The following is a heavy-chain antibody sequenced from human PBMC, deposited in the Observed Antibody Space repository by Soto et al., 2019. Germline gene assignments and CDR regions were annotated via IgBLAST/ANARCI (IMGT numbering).Heavy chain of an antibody. CDR3: ARDHRERDSYGFVGY. D-gene: IGHD5-18*01. CDR1: GFTFSDYY. CDR2: ISSSGSTI. J-gene: IGHJ4*02. Sequence: GGSLRFSCAASGFTFSDYYMSWIRQAPGKGLEWVSYISSSGSTIYYADSVKGRFTISRDNAKNSLYLQMNSLRAEDTAVYYCARDHRERDSYGFVGYWGQGTLVTVSS. V-gene: IGHV3-11*01.